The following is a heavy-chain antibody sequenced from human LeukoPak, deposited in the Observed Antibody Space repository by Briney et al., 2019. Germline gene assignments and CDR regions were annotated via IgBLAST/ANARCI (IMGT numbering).Heavy chain of an antibody. V-gene: IGHV4-61*02. CDR2: IYTSGST. D-gene: IGHD1-26*01. CDR1: GRSISSGSYS. CDR3: ARDREVGATGYYFDY. J-gene: IGHJ4*02. Sequence: SQTLSLACTVSGRSISSGSYSCSRIRQPAGKGLELIGRIYTSGSTTYNSSLKSRVTISLDTSKNHFSLRLSSVTAADTAVYYCARDREVGATGYYFDYWGQGTLVSVSS.